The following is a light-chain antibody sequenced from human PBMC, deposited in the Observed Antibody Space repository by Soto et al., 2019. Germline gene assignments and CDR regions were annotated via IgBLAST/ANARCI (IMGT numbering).Light chain of an antibody. V-gene: IGKV1D-13*01. J-gene: IGKJ5*01. CDR1: QDISSA. CDR2: DAS. CDR3: QHFNNYPT. Sequence: AVQLTQSPSSLSASVGDRVTITCRASQDISSALAWYQQKPGKAPKLLMNDASSLESGVPSRFSGSGSGADFTLTISSLQPEDFATYYCQHFNNYPTFGQGTRLAIK.